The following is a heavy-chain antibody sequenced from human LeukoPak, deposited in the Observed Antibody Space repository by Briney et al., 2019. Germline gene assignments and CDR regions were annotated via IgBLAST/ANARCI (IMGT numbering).Heavy chain of an antibody. CDR3: ARGAGTYYGTDTFGL. D-gene: IGHD1-26*01. CDR1: GFTFSDFG. J-gene: IGHJ3*01. V-gene: IGHV3-30*02. Sequence: GGSLRLSCEASGFTFSDFGLHWVRQAPGKGLEWVAFIRSEENKIYYLDSVRGRFTISRDNSKNTLFLQMSSLRHEDTAVYYCARGAGTYYGTDTFGLWGQGTMVTVSS. CDR2: IRSEENKI.